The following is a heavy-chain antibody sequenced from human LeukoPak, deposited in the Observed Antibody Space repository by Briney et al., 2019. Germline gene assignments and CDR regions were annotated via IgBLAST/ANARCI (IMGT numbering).Heavy chain of an antibody. CDR3: AREGLYSGYDPSPYGDYNY. CDR2: INWNGGST. CDR1: GFTFDDYG. Sequence: GGSLRLSCAASGFTFDDYGMSWVRQAPGKGLEWVSGINWNGGSTGYADSVKGRFTISRDNAKNSLYLQMNSLRAEDTAVYYCAREGLYSGYDPSPYGDYNYWGQGTLVTVSS. V-gene: IGHV3-20*04. J-gene: IGHJ4*02. D-gene: IGHD5-12*01.